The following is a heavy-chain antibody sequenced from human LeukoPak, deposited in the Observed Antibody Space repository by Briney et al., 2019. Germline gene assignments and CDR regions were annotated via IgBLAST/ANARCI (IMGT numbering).Heavy chain of an antibody. V-gene: IGHV3-23*01. CDR3: AKAQGPVLEHYYGMDV. Sequence: GGSLRLSCAASGFTFSSYAMSWVRQAPGKGLEWVSAISGSGGSTYYADSVMGRFTISRDNSKNTLYLQMNSLRAEDTAVYYCAKAQGPVLEHYYGMDVWGQGTTVTVSS. CDR1: GFTFSSYA. CDR2: ISGSGGST. D-gene: IGHD1-1*01. J-gene: IGHJ6*02.